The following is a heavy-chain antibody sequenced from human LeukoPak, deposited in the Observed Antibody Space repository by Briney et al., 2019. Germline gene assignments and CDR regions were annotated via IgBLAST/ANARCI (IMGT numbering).Heavy chain of an antibody. D-gene: IGHD3-9*01. V-gene: IGHV3-13*01. Sequence: GGSLRLSCAASGFTFSNYDMHWVRQATGKGLEWVSGIGTAGDTYYPGSVKGRFTISRENAKNSLYLQMNSLRAGDTAVYYCARANYDILTGSTWFDPWGQGTLVTVSS. J-gene: IGHJ5*02. CDR1: GFTFSNYD. CDR2: IGTAGDT. CDR3: ARANYDILTGSTWFDP.